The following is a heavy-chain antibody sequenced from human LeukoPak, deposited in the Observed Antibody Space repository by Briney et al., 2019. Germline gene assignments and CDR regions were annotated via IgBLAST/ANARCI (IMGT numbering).Heavy chain of an antibody. V-gene: IGHV1-18*01. CDR1: GYTFTSYG. D-gene: IGHD3-22*01. CDR3: AGDRVDYYDSSGYWTPRFDY. J-gene: IGHJ4*02. CDR2: ISAYNGNT. Sequence: AASVKVSCTASGYTFTSYGISWVRQAPGQGLEWMGWISAYNGNTNYAQKLQGRVTMTTDTSTGTAYMELRSLRSDDTAVYYCAGDRVDYYDSSGYWTPRFDYWGQGTLVTVSS.